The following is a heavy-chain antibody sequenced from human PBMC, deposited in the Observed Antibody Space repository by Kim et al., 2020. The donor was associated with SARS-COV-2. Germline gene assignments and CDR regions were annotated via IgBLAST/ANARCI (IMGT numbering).Heavy chain of an antibody. CDR3: ARFPRGWQQQLVTGFDY. CDR2: ISAYNGNT. CDR1: GYTFTTYA. J-gene: IGHJ4*02. D-gene: IGHD6-13*01. V-gene: IGHV1-18*01. Sequence: ASVKVSCKASGYTFTTYAISWVRQAPGQGLEWMGWISAYNGNTNYVQKLQGRVTMTTDTFTTTAYMELRSLRSDDTAVYYCARFPRGWQQQLVTGFDYWGQGTLVTVSS.